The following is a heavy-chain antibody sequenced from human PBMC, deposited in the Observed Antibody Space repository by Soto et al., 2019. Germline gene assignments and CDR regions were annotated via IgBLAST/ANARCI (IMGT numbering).Heavy chain of an antibody. CDR3: ARAYGGYADY. J-gene: IGHJ4*02. D-gene: IGHD5-12*01. V-gene: IGHV4-59*01. CDR1: GGSMISYY. CDR2: IYYAGST. Sequence: SETLSLTCTVSGGSMISYYWSWIRQPPGKGLEWIGFIYYAGSTKYNPSLKSRVTISVDTSKNQFSLKLSSVTAADTAVYYCARAYGGYADYWGQGALVTVSS.